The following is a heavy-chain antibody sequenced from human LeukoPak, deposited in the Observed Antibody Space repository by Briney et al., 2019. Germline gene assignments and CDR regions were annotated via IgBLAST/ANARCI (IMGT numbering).Heavy chain of an antibody. CDR2: TYYRYKWYN. D-gene: IGHD4-23*01. CDR3: ARSGGHYAFDI. J-gene: IGHJ3*02. CDR1: GDSVSSYSAA. V-gene: IGHV6-1*01. Sequence: SLTLSLTCVISGDSVSSYSAAWSWIRQSPSRGLEWLGRTYYRYKWYNDYAVSVISRITINPDTSMNQFSLQLTSVTPEDTAVYYCARSGGHYAFDIWGQGTLVTVSS.